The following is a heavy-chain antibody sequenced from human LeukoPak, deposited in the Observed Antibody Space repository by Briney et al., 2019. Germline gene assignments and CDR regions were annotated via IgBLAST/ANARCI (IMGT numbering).Heavy chain of an antibody. CDR3: ARDRWVADWNNFDL. V-gene: IGHV4-59*11. Sequence: SETLSLTCTVSGGSLSGHFWNWFRQPPGKGLENIGYIHSSGSTNYNPSYKSRVTVSLEMSKNKFSFSLRSVTAADTAVYYCARDRWVADWNNFDLWGQEILLTVS. CDR1: GGSLSGHF. D-gene: IGHD1/OR15-1a*01. J-gene: IGHJ4*02. CDR2: IHSSGST.